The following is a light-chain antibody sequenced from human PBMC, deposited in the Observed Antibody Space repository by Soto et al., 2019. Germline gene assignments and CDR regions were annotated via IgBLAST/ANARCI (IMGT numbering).Light chain of an antibody. Sequence: QSVLTQPPSVSAAPGQKVTISCSGSSSNIGGNSVSWYQQLPGTAPKLLIYDDNKRPSGIPDRFSGSKSGTPATLGITGFQTGDEADYYCGSWDSSLSAYVFGTGTKVTVL. J-gene: IGLJ1*01. CDR2: DDN. CDR1: SSNIGGNS. CDR3: GSWDSSLSAYV. V-gene: IGLV1-51*01.